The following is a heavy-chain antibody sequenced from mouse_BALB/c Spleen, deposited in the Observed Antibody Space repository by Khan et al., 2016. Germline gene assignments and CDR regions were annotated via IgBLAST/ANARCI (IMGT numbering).Heavy chain of an antibody. Sequence: EVQLVETGGGLVQPRGSLKLSCAASGFTFNTNAMNWVRQAPGKGLEWVSRIRSKSNNYATYYADSVKDRFTISRDDSQSMLYLQMNNLKTEDTAIYYCVRDTPFAYWGQGTLVTVSA. CDR3: VRDTPFAY. CDR1: GFTFNTNA. V-gene: IGHV10S3*01. J-gene: IGHJ3*01. CDR2: IRSKSNNYAT.